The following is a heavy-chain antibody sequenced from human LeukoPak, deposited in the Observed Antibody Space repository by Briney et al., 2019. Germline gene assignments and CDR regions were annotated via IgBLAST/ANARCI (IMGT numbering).Heavy chain of an antibody. D-gene: IGHD3-10*01. CDR3: ATGPVYFMDV. CDR1: GYTLTELS. V-gene: IGHV1-24*01. Sequence: ASVKVSCKVSGYTLTELSMHWVRQAPGKGLEWMGGFDSEDGETIYAQKFQGRVTVTEDTSTDTAYMELSSLRSEDTAVYYCATGPVYFMDVWGQGSTVTVSS. CDR2: FDSEDGET. J-gene: IGHJ6*02.